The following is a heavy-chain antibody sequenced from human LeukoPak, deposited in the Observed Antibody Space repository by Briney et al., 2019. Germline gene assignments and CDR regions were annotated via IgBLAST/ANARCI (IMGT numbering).Heavy chain of an antibody. CDR2: IYPGDSDT. V-gene: IGHV5-51*01. Sequence: GESLKISCKGSEYSFTNYWIGWVRQMPGKGLEWMGIIYPGDSDTRYSPSFQGQVTISADKSISTAYLQWRSLKASDTAMYFCANYAGSYSKYFQHWGQGTLVTVSS. J-gene: IGHJ1*01. D-gene: IGHD1-26*01. CDR3: ANYAGSYSKYFQH. CDR1: EYSFTNYW.